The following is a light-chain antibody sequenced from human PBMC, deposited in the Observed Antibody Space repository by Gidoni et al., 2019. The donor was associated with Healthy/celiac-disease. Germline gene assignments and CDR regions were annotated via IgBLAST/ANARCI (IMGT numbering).Light chain of an antibody. Sequence: SYELTQPPSVPVSPGQTASITCTGDKSGDKYACWYQQKPGQSPVLVIYQDSKRPSGIPERFSGSNSGNTATLTISGTQAMDEADYYCQAWDSSTVVFGGGTKLTVL. V-gene: IGLV3-1*01. CDR2: QDS. J-gene: IGLJ2*01. CDR3: QAWDSSTVV. CDR1: KSGDKY.